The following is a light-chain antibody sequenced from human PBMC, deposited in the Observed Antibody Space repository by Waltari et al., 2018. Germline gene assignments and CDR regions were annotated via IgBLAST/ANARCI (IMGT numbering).Light chain of an antibody. CDR3: QVWDSSTGNV. J-gene: IGLJ1*01. V-gene: IGLV3-9*01. CDR1: NIGSKN. Sequence: SYELTQPLSVSVALGQTARITCGGNNIGSKNVDWYQQKPGQAPVRVIYRDSNRPSGIPERFSGSNSGNTAPLTISRAQAGDEADYYCQVWDSSTGNVFGTGTKVTVL. CDR2: RDS.